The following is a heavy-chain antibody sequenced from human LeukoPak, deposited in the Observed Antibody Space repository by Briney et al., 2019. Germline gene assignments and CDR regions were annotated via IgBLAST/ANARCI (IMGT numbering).Heavy chain of an antibody. CDR2: INHSGST. V-gene: IGHV4-34*01. CDR3: ARGEFWVRPFDY. J-gene: IGHJ4*02. D-gene: IGHD3-3*01. CDR1: GGSFSGYY. Sequence: SETLSLTCAVYGGSFSGYYWSWIRQPPGKGLEWIGEINHSGSTNYNPSLKSRVTISVDTSKSQFSLKLSSVTAADTAVYYCARGEFWVRPFDYWGQGTLVTVSS.